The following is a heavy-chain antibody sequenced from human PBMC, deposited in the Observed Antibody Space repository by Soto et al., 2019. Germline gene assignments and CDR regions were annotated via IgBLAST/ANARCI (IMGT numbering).Heavy chain of an antibody. Sequence: QVQLVQSGAEVKKPGASVKVSCKASGYTFTHYGITWVRQAPGQGLEWTGWINAYVGETKSAQKYQGRITVTMDTSTNTAYLELRSLRSDDKAVYDCARGDGDTLDYWGQGTLVRVSA. CDR1: GYTFTHYG. V-gene: IGHV1-18*01. J-gene: IGHJ4*02. CDR2: INAYVGET. CDR3: ARGDGDTLDY.